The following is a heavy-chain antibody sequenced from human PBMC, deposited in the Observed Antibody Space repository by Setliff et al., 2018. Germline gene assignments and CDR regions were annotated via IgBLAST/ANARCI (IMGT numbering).Heavy chain of an antibody. CDR2: VYHSGTA. Sequence: SETLSLTCTVSGGPFSGASIWSWIRQPPGKGLEFIGYVYHSGTAKYDPSLESRAIMSVDASKNEISLKLKSVTAADTAVYYCAKGGTYRYFDFWGQGARVTVSS. J-gene: IGHJ4*02. CDR1: GGPFSGAS. V-gene: IGHV4-59*01. D-gene: IGHD1-1*01. CDR3: AKGGTYRYFDF.